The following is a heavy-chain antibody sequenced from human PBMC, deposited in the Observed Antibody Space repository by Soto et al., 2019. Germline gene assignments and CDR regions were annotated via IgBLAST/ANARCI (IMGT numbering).Heavy chain of an antibody. CDR3: VRGGGGGQFDP. D-gene: IGHD2-15*01. CDR1: GFTFGDSY. CDR2: ISPGSRYP. V-gene: IGHV3-11*06. Sequence: GGSLRLSCAGSGFTFGDSYMSWIRQAPGKGLEWLSYISPGSRYPAYADSVKGRFTISRDNAKRSLYLQMMSLTAEDTAIYYCVRGGGGGQFDPWGQGTMVTVSS. J-gene: IGHJ5*02.